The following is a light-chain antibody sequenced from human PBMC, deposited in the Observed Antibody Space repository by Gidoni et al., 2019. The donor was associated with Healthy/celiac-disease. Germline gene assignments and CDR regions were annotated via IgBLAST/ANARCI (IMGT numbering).Light chain of an antibody. CDR3: QKRRNWRLFT. Sequence: EIVLTQSPPTLSLSPGERATLSCSASQSVSSYLAWYQQKPAQAPRLLIYDAANRATGIPARFSGSGAGTDFTISISSLEPEDFAVYYCQKRRNWRLFTFGHGTKVDIK. J-gene: IGKJ3*01. CDR1: QSVSSY. V-gene: IGKV3-11*01. CDR2: DAA.